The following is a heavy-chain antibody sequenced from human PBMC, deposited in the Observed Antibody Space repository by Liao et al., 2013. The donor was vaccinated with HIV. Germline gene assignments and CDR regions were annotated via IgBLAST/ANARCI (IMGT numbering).Heavy chain of an antibody. CDR2: ISGSGNT. CDR1: GVSINNHY. J-gene: IGHJ4*02. Sequence: QVQLEASGPGLVKPSETLSLTCAVSGVSINNHYWAWVRRPAGKGLEWIGRISGSGNTKFNPSVESRVSMAVDTSKNQFSLKLTSVTAADTAEYYCAREQYYFDSSENAYFFDSWGQGKLGHRLL. V-gene: IGHV4-4*07. CDR3: AREQYYFDSSENAYFFDS. D-gene: IGHD3-22*01.